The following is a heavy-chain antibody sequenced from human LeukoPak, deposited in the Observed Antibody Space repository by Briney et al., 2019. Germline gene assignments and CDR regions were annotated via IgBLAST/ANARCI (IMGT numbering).Heavy chain of an antibody. Sequence: SQTLSLTCTVSGDSIFSASYYWGWLRQPPGKSLEWIGFIYYSGNTYYSSSRRSRISISIDTSNNQFSLSLSSVTVADTAVYYCAREGTAHAFDTWGRGTMVTVSS. CDR2: IYYSGNT. CDR1: GDSIFSASYY. V-gene: IGHV4-31*03. CDR3: AREGTAHAFDT. D-gene: IGHD3-10*01. J-gene: IGHJ3*02.